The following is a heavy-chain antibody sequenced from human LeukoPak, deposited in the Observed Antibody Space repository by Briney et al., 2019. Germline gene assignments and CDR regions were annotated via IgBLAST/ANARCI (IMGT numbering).Heavy chain of an antibody. CDR2: ISISSNYI. Sequence: PGGSLRLSCAASGFTFSRYSMNWVRQAPGKGLEWVSSISISSNYIYYPDSLKGRFTISRDNAKNSLYLQMNSLRAEDTAVYYCARVYYGDYADWFDPWGQGTLVTVSS. CDR1: GFTFSRYS. CDR3: ARVYYGDYADWFDP. V-gene: IGHV3-21*01. J-gene: IGHJ5*02. D-gene: IGHD4-17*01.